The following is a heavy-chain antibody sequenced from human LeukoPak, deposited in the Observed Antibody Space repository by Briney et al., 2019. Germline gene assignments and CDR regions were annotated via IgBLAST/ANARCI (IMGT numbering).Heavy chain of an antibody. D-gene: IGHD2-2*01. V-gene: IGHV4-38-2*02. Sequence: PSETLSLTCTVSGYSISSGYYWGWIRQPPGKGLEWIGIIYHSGSTYYNPSLKSRVTISVDTSKNQFSLKLSSVTAADTAVYYCARNRYCSSTSCYLPADWFDPWGQGTLVTVSS. CDR2: IYHSGST. CDR1: GYSISSGYY. CDR3: ARNRYCSSTSCYLPADWFDP. J-gene: IGHJ5*02.